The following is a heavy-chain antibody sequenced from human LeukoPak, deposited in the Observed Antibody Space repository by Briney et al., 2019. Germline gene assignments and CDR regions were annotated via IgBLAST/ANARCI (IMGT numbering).Heavy chain of an antibody. V-gene: IGHV3-30*02. CDR2: MRSDGSNR. Sequence: GGSLRLSCAASGFTLSVDVIHWVRQAPGKGLEWLASMRSDGSNRYYTGSVKGRFTISRDNSKDTLYLQMNGLRAEDTAVYYCATSGRDYSDYSYASYCMDVWGKGTTVTVSS. D-gene: IGHD3-16*01. CDR1: GFTLSVDV. CDR3: ATSGRDYSDYSYASYCMDV. J-gene: IGHJ6*03.